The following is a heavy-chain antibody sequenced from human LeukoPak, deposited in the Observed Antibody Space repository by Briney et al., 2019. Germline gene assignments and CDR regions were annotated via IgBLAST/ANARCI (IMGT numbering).Heavy chain of an antibody. D-gene: IGHD4-17*01. V-gene: IGHV4-30-2*01. CDR2: IYHSGST. J-gene: IGHJ6*02. CDR1: GGSISSGGYS. CDR3: ATRVYTVTDYYYYGMDV. Sequence: SETLSLTCAVSGGSISSGGYSWSWIRQPPGKGLEWIGYIYHSGSTYYNPSLKSRVTISVDRSKNQLSLKLSPVTAADTAVYYCATRVYTVTDYYYYGMDVWGQGTTVTVSS.